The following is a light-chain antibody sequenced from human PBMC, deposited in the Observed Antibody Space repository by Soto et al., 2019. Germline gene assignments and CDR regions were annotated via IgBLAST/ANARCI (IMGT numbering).Light chain of an antibody. CDR3: QQYYSYLSWT. CDR2: AAS. CDR1: QGISSY. Sequence: AIRMTQSPSSLSASQGDRVTITCRASQGISSYLAWYQQKPGKAPKLLIYAASTLQSGVPSRFSGSGSGTDFTLTISCLQSEDFATYYCQQYYSYLSWTFGQGTKVDIK. V-gene: IGKV1-8*01. J-gene: IGKJ1*01.